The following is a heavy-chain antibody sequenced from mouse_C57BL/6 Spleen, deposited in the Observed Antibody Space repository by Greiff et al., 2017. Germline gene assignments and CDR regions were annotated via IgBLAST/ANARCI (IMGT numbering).Heavy chain of an antibody. CDR2: ISDGGSYT. V-gene: IGHV5-4*01. D-gene: IGHD1-1*01. J-gene: IGHJ4*01. CDR3: ASQLTGYAMDY. CDR1: GFTFSSYA. Sequence: EVQLQESGGGLVKPGGSLKLSCAASGFTFSSYAMSWVRQTPEKRLEWVATISDGGSYTYYPDNVKGRFTISRDNAKNNLYLQLSHLKSEDTAMYYCASQLTGYAMDYWGQGTSVTVSS.